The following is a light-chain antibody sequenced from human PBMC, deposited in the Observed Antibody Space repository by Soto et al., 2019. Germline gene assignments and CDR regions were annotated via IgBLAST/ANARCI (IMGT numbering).Light chain of an antibody. CDR3: CSYAGSRTYV. J-gene: IGLJ1*01. CDR2: EVT. Sequence: QSVPTQPASVSGSPGQSITISCTGTSTDIGAYNYVSWYQQHPGKAPKLLIYEVTNRPSGVSNRFSGSKSGNTASLTISGLQAEDEANYYCCSYAGSRTYVFGTGTKVTVL. CDR1: STDIGAYNY. V-gene: IGLV2-14*01.